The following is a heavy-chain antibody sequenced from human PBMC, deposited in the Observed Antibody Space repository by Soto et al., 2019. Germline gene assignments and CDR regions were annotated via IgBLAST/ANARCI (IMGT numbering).Heavy chain of an antibody. CDR1: GGSISSVGYC. V-gene: IGHV4-31*03. CDR3: ARVWWSSGWFIPNLFDP. J-gene: IGHJ5*02. D-gene: IGHD6-19*01. Sequence: SETLSLPCTVAGGSISSVGYCWIWIRQHPGKGLEWIGYIYYSGSTYYNPSLKSRVTISVDTSKNQFSLKLSSVTAADTAVYYCARVWWSSGWFIPNLFDPWGQGTLVTVSS. CDR2: IYYSGST.